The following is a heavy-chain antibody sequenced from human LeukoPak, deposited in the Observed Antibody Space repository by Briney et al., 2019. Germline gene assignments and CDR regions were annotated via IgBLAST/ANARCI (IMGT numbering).Heavy chain of an antibody. CDR2: SNPSGGTT. V-gene: IGHV1-46*01. Sequence: ASVKVSCKTSGYTFTRYHIHWVRQAPGQGLECMGVSNPSGGTTTYAQNFQGRVTMTRDTSTITVYMELSSLRSDDTAVYYCAREAIFGVVREYYFDYWGQGTLVTVS. J-gene: IGHJ4*02. CDR1: GYTFTRYH. D-gene: IGHD3-3*01. CDR3: AREAIFGVVREYYFDY.